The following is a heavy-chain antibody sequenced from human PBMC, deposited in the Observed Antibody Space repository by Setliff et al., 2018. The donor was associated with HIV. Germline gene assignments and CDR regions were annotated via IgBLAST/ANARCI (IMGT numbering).Heavy chain of an antibody. CDR2: VYTSGST. V-gene: IGHV4-4*07. D-gene: IGHD2-15*01. CDR3: ARVFPPIRGAPFGTPPGAFDI. J-gene: IGHJ3*02. CDR1: GGSMSTYY. Sequence: SLTCSVSGGSMSTYYWSWIRQPAGKRLEWIGRVYTSGSTIYNPSLRSRVTMSVDTSKSQFSLKLNSMAAADTAVYYCARVFPPIRGAPFGTPPGAFDIWGQGTMVTVSS.